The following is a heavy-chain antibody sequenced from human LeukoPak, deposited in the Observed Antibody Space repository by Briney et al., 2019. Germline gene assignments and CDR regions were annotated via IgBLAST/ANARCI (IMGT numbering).Heavy chain of an antibody. J-gene: IGHJ3*02. D-gene: IGHD3-16*01. CDR2: ISSSSSYI. V-gene: IGHV3-21*01. Sequence: GGSLRLSCAASGFTFSSYSMNWVRQAPGKGLEWVSSISSSSSYIYYADSVKGRFTISRDNAKNSLYLQMNSLRAEDTAVYYCARSRSLFTFGGVMPPGAFDIWGQGTMVTVSS. CDR1: GFTFSSYS. CDR3: ARSRSLFTFGGVMPPGAFDI.